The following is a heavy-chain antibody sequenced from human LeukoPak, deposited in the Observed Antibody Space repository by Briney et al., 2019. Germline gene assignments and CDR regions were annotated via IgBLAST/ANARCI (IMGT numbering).Heavy chain of an antibody. CDR1: GYTFTSHD. Sequence: ASXKVSCKASGYTFTSHDINWVRQATGQGLEWMGWMNPNSGNTGYAQKFQGRVTMTRNTSISTAYMELSSLRSEDTAVYYCARVSRSVWTGYRYYFDYWGQGTLVTVSS. V-gene: IGHV1-8*01. CDR3: ARVSRSVWTGYRYYFDY. CDR2: MNPNSGNT. D-gene: IGHD3/OR15-3a*01. J-gene: IGHJ4*02.